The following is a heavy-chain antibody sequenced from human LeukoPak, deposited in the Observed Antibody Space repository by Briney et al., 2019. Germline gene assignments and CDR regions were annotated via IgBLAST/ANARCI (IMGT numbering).Heavy chain of an antibody. D-gene: IGHD3-22*01. Sequence: GGSLRLSCAASGFTFSSYGMHWVRQAPGKGLEWVAFIRYDGSNKYYADSVKGRFTISRDNAKNSLYLQLNSLRAEDTAVYYCAKISFSVHPDSSGPGVYWGQGTLVTVSS. CDR2: IRYDGSNK. CDR3: AKISFSVHPDSSGPGVY. CDR1: GFTFSSYG. V-gene: IGHV3-30*02. J-gene: IGHJ4*02.